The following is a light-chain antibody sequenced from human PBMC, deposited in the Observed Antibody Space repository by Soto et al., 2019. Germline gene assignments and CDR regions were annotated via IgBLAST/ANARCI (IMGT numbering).Light chain of an antibody. Sequence: ESVLTQSPGTLSLSPGERATLSCRASQSVSSSYLAWYQQKPGQAPRLLIYSASTRATGIPDRFSGSGSGTDFPLTICSLEPEDFAVYYCQHFVGSSYTFVQGTKLEIK. J-gene: IGKJ2*01. CDR3: QHFVGSSYT. V-gene: IGKV3-20*01. CDR2: SAS. CDR1: QSVSSSY.